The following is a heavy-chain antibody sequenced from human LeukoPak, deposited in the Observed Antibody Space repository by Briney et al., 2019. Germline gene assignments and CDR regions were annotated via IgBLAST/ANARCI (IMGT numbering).Heavy chain of an antibody. J-gene: IGHJ6*02. Sequence: GGSLRLSCAASGFTFSSYGMHWVRQAPGKGLEWVSGMSGSGGSTYYAESVKGRFTISRDNSKNTLSLQMNSLRAEDTAVYYCAKGPLSGWGDYYYYGMDVWGQGTTVTVSS. D-gene: IGHD1-26*01. CDR1: GFTFSSYG. CDR2: MSGSGGST. V-gene: IGHV3-23*01. CDR3: AKGPLSGWGDYYYYGMDV.